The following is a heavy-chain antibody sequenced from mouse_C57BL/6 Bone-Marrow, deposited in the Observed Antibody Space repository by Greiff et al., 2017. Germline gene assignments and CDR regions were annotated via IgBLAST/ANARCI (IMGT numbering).Heavy chain of an antibody. CDR3: ARGDYGSSPPTAYFDV. CDR2: IRTGGGT. CDR1: GFSLTSYA. V-gene: IGHV2-9-1*01. Sequence: QVQLKQSGPGLVAPSQSLSITCTVSGFSLTSYAISWVRPPPGKGLEWLGVIRTGGGTNANSALQSRLSISKDNSKSQVFLKMNSLHTDDTARYYCARGDYGSSPPTAYFDVGGTGTTVTVSS. D-gene: IGHD1-1*01. J-gene: IGHJ1*03.